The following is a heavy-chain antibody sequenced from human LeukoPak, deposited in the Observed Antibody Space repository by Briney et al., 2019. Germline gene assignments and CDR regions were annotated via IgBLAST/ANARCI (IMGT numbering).Heavy chain of an antibody. CDR1: GASFTSSAYY. Sequence: PSETLSLTCTVSGASFTSSAYYWSWIRQPPGKGPEWIGYISHTGTTYFNPSLKSRVTISVDVSKNQFSLRLSSVTAADTAVYYCARDKGSHFDYWGQGTLVTVSS. J-gene: IGHJ4*02. CDR3: ARDKGSHFDY. V-gene: IGHV4-30-2*01. CDR2: ISHTGTT.